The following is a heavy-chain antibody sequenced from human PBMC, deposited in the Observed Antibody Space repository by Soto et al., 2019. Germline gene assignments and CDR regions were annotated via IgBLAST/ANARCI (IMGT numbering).Heavy chain of an antibody. V-gene: IGHV3-11*06. Sequence: QVQLVESGGGLVKPGGSLRLSCAASGFTFSDYYMSWIRRAPGKGLEWVSYISSSSSYTNYADSVKGRFTISRDNAKNSLYLQMNSLRAEDTAVYYCARVGIAVAGAHDYWGQGTLVTVSS. CDR2: ISSSSSYT. CDR1: GFTFSDYY. CDR3: ARVGIAVAGAHDY. J-gene: IGHJ4*02. D-gene: IGHD6-19*01.